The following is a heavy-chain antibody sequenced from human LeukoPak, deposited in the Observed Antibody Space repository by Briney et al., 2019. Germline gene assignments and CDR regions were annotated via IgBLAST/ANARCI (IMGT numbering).Heavy chain of an antibody. V-gene: IGHV4-59*08. D-gene: IGHD2/OR15-2a*01. CDR1: NGSISSYY. CDR3: ARQRWSTTFYYYGMDV. J-gene: IGHJ6*02. Sequence: SETLSLTCTVSNGSISSYYWSWTRQPPGKGLEWIGYIYYSGGTNYNPSLKSRVTISIDTSKNQFSLKLSSVTAADTAVYFCARQRWSTTFYYYGMDVWGQGTTVTVSS. CDR2: IYYSGGT.